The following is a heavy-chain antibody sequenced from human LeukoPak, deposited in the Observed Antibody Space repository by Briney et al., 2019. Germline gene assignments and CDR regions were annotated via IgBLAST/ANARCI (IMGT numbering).Heavy chain of an antibody. V-gene: IGHV3-48*04. CDR1: GFTFSSYS. D-gene: IGHD3-22*01. J-gene: IGHJ5*02. CDR2: ISSSSSTI. CDR3: ARAGRYYYDSSGYYSNTWFDP. Sequence: GGSLRLSCAASGFTFSSYSMDWVRQAPGKGLEWVSYISSSSSTIYYADSVKGRFTISRDNAKNSLYLQMNSLRAEDTALYHCARAGRYYYDSSGYYSNTWFDPWGQGTLVTVSS.